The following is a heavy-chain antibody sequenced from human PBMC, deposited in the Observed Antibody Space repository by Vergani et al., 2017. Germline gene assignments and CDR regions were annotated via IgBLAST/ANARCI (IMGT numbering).Heavy chain of an antibody. CDR2: IYYSGST. Sequence: QLQLQESGPGLVKPSETLSLTCTVSGGSISSSSYYWGWIRQPPGKGLEWIGSIYYSGSTYYNPSLKSRVTISVDTSKNQFSLKLSSVTAADTAVYYCARQPPESYYYDNRYFDLWGRGTLVTVSS. D-gene: IGHD3-22*01. V-gene: IGHV4-39*07. CDR3: ARQPPESYYYDNRYFDL. CDR1: GGSISSSSYY. J-gene: IGHJ2*01.